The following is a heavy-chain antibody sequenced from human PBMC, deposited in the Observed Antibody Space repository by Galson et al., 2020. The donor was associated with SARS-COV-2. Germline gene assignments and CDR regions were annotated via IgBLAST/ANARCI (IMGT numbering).Heavy chain of an antibody. CDR1: GFTFSSYS. CDR3: ARCPLGYDILYCYFDY. V-gene: IGHV3-21*01. D-gene: IGHD3-9*01. Sequence: PGGSLRLSCAASGFTFSSYSMNWVRQAPGKGLEWVSSISSSSSYIYYADSVKGRFTISRDNAKNSLYLQMNSLRAEDTAVYYCARCPLGYDILYCYFDYWGQGTLVTVSS. J-gene: IGHJ4*02. CDR2: ISSSSSYI.